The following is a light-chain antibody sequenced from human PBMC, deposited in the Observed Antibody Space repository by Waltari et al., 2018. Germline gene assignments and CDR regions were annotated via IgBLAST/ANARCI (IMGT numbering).Light chain of an antibody. CDR2: DKS. CDR3: QQYSGSPIT. CDR1: QSVSSVY. Sequence: EIVLTQSPATLSLSPGERATLSCGASQSVSSVYLAWYQQKPGLAPRLLIYDKSNRAPGIPDRFSGSGSGTDFTLTISRLEPEDFAVYYCQQYSGSPITFGQGTRLEI. V-gene: IGKV3D-20*01. J-gene: IGKJ5*01.